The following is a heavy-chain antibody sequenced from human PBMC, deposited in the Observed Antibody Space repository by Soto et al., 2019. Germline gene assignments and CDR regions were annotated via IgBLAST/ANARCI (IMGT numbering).Heavy chain of an antibody. D-gene: IGHD2-8*02. CDR2: ISRDGGTT. CDR3: TGEVASGY. Sequence: QVQLVESGGGVVQPGRSLRLSCAVSGFTVSSYGMHWVRQAPGKGLEWVAVISRDGGTTFYAESVKGRFTISKDNSRNTLFLEMNRLRGDDMAVYYCTGEVASGYWGQGTLVTVSS. J-gene: IGHJ1*01. CDR1: GFTVSSYG. V-gene: IGHV3-30*03.